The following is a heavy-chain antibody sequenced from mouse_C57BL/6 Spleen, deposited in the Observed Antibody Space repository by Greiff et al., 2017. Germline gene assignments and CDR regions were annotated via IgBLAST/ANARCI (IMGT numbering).Heavy chain of an antibody. CDR1: GYAFSSYW. CDR3: SIYYGSSWFAY. J-gene: IGHJ3*01. D-gene: IGHD2-2*01. CDR2: IYPGDGDT. Sequence: VQLVESGAELVKPGASVKISCKASGYAFSSYWMNWVKQRPGKGLEWIGQIYPGDGDTNYNGKFKGKATLTADKSSSTAYMQLSSLTSEDSAVYFCSIYYGSSWFAYWGQGTLVTVSA. V-gene: IGHV1-80*01.